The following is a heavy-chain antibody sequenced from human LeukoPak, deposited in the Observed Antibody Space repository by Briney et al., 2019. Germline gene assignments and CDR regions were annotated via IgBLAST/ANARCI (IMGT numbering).Heavy chain of an antibody. CDR2: IYYSGST. J-gene: IGHJ5*02. V-gene: IGHV4-59*08. CDR3: ARLYCSSTSCSFLDP. CDR1: GGSISSYY. D-gene: IGHD2-2*01. Sequence: PSETLSPTCTVSGGSISSYYWSWIRQPPGKGLEWIGYIYYSGSTNYNPSLKSRVTISVDTSKNQFSLKLSSVTAADTAVYYCARLYCSSTSCSFLDPWGQGTLVTVSS.